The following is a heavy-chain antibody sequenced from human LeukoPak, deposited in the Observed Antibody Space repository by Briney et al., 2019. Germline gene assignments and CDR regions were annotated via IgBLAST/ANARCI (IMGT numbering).Heavy chain of an antibody. CDR3: ARDAPGNTALDY. V-gene: IGHV3-74*01. Sequence: GGSLRLSCAASGFTFISYWMHWVRQAPGKGLVWVSRINGYGSSTDFADSVKGRFTISRDNAKNTLYLQMNSLRAEDPAVYYCARDAPGNTALDYWGQGTLVTLSS. D-gene: IGHD5-18*01. CDR1: GFTFISYW. CDR2: INGYGSST. J-gene: IGHJ4*02.